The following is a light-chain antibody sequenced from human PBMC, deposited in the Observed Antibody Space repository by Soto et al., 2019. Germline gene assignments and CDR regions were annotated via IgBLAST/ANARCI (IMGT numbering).Light chain of an antibody. CDR2: AAS. CDR3: QQTYTKPQT. Sequence: DIQMTQSPSSLSTSIGDRVTITCRASPNINTYLNWYQQKPGKAPKLLIYAASSLQSGVPSRFSGSGSGTDFTLTISSLQQEAFATYYCQQTYTKPQTFGQGTKLEIK. CDR1: PNINTY. J-gene: IGKJ2*01. V-gene: IGKV1-39*01.